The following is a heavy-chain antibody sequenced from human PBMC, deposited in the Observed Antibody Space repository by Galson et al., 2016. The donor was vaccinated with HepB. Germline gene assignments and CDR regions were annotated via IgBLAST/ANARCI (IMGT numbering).Heavy chain of an antibody. V-gene: IGHV3-48*04. CDR1: GFTFSGSS. D-gene: IGHD3/OR15-3a*01. CDR3: ARSIYGLMWSEGYFDY. CDR2: ISTRGSTI. Sequence: SLRLSCATSGFTFSGSSMNWVRQVPGKGLEWVAYISTRGSTIYYADSVEGRFTISRDNAINSLYLQMNSRRADDTAVYFWARSIYGLMWSEGYFDYWGQGTLVTVSS. J-gene: IGHJ4*02.